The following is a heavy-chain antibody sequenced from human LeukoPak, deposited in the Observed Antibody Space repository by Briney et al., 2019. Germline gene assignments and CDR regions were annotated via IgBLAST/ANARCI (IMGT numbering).Heavy chain of an antibody. V-gene: IGHV3-13*01. CDR1: GFTFSRYD. D-gene: IGHD2-15*01. J-gene: IGHJ4*02. CDR3: ARVRRYCTSTGCSSEYDY. Sequence: PGGSLRLSCAASGFTFSRYDMHWVRQPTGKSLELVSAIGTAGDTYYIGSVKGRFTISRENAKNSLYLQMDSLRAGDTAVYYCARVRRYCTSTGCSSEYDYWGQGTLVTVSS. CDR2: IGTAGDT.